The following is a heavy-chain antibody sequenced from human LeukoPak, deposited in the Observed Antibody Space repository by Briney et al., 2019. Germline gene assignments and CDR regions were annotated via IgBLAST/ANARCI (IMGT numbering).Heavy chain of an antibody. CDR2: INAGNGNT. V-gene: IGHV1-3*01. Sequence: ASVKVSCKASGYTFTSYAMHWVRQAPGQRLEWMGWINAGNGNTKYSQKFQGRVTITRDTSASTAYMELSSVRSEDTAVYYCARGRRWSGYDYGLNNWWFDPWGQGTLVTVSS. J-gene: IGHJ5*02. CDR3: ARGRRWSGYDYGLNNWWFDP. CDR1: GYTFTSYA. D-gene: IGHD5-12*01.